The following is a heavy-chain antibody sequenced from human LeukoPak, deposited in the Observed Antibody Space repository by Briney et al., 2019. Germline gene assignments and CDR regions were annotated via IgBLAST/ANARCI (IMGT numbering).Heavy chain of an antibody. CDR3: AIIPTVIAGSYFDY. D-gene: IGHD4-11*01. Sequence: GGSLRLSCVASGFTFRNYGMHWIRQAPGKGLEWVSVIFYDGSKKYYADFVKGRFTISRDNSKNTLYLQMNSLRAEDTAVYYCAIIPTVIAGSYFDYWGQGTLVTVSS. J-gene: IGHJ4*02. V-gene: IGHV3-30*02. CDR1: GFTFRNYG. CDR2: IFYDGSKK.